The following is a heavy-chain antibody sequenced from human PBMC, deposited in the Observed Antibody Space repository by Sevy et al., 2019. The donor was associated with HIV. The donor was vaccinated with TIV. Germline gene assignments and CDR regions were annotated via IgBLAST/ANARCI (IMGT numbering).Heavy chain of an antibody. CDR1: GFTFSGSA. V-gene: IGHV3-73*01. D-gene: IGHD6-19*01. Sequence: GGYLRLSCAASGFTFSGSAMHWVRQASGKGLEWVGRIRSKANSYATAYAASVKGRFTISRDDSKNTAYLQMNSLKTEDTAVYYCTRRYSSGWYLFDPWGQGTLVTVSS. CDR2: IRSKANSYAT. J-gene: IGHJ5*02. CDR3: TRRYSSGWYLFDP.